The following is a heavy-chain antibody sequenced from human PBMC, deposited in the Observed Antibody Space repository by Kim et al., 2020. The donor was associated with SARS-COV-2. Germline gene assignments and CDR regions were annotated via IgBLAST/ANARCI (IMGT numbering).Heavy chain of an antibody. CDR2: ISGSGGST. J-gene: IGHJ5*02. CDR1: GFTFSSYA. Sequence: GGSLRLSCAASGFTFSSYAMSWVRQAPGKGLEWVSAISGSGGSTYYADSVKGRFTISRDNSKNTLYLQMNSLRAEDTAVYYCARNEGVGYCSSTSCPNWFDPWGQGTLVTVSS. D-gene: IGHD2-2*01. V-gene: IGHV3-23*01. CDR3: ARNEGVGYCSSTSCPNWFDP.